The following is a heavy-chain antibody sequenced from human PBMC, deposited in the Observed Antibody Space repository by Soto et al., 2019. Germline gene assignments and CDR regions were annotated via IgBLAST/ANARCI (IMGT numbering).Heavy chain of an antibody. CDR3: AKDLARWLQLQAFDI. D-gene: IGHD4-4*01. J-gene: IGHJ3*02. CDR1: GFTFSKYA. V-gene: IGHV3-23*01. Sequence: PGGSLRLSCAASGFTFSKYALSWVRQAPGKGLEWVSAISGSGGTTHYADSVKGRVTISRDNSKDTVFLQMNSLRAEDTAVYYCAKDLARWLQLQAFDIWGQGTMVTVSS. CDR2: ISGSGGTT.